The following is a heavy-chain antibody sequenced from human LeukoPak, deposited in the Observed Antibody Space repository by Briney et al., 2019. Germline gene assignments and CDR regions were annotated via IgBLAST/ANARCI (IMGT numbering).Heavy chain of an antibody. J-gene: IGHJ3*02. CDR2: IYYSGST. D-gene: IGHD3-22*01. Sequence: PSETLSLTCTVSGGSISSYYWSWIRQPPGKGLEWIGYIYYSGSTNYNPSLKSRVTISVDTSKNQFSLKLSSVTAADTAVYYCARDRGFDDLDIWGQGTMVTVSS. CDR3: ARDRGFDDLDI. CDR1: GGSISSYY. V-gene: IGHV4-59*01.